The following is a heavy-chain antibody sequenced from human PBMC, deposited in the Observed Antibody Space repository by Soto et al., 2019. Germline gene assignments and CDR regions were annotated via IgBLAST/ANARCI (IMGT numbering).Heavy chain of an antibody. D-gene: IGHD3-22*01. CDR3: AKDNALYDSGFDAFDI. J-gene: IGHJ3*02. CDR2: ISYDGSNK. CDR1: GFTFSSYG. Sequence: ESGGGVVQPGRSLRLSCAASGFTFSSYGMHWVRQAPGKGLEWVAVISYDGSNKYYADSVKGRFTISRDNSKNTLYLQMNSLRAEDTAVYYCAKDNALYDSGFDAFDIWGQGTMVTVSS. V-gene: IGHV3-30*18.